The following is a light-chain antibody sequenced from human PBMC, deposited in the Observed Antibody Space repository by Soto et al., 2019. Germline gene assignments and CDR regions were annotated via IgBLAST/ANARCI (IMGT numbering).Light chain of an antibody. J-gene: IGKJ5*01. CDR2: AAS. CDR3: QQYTTYST. Sequence: TQSPSSLSASVGDRVTITCRASQSISSYLNWYQQKPGKAPKLLIYAASSLQSGVPSRFSGNGSGTEFTLTISSLQPDDFATYYCQQYTTYSTFGQGTRLEIK. V-gene: IGKV1-39*01. CDR1: QSISSY.